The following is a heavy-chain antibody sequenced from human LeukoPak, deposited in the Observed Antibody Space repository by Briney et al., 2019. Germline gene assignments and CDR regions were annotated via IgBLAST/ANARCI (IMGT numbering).Heavy chain of an antibody. J-gene: IGHJ4*02. CDR2: FSASTST. CDR3: AKGGSSSWDYFDY. CDR1: GFTFSNYW. V-gene: IGHV3-23*01. D-gene: IGHD6-13*01. Sequence: PGGSLRLSCAASGFTFSNYWMNWVRQAPGKGLEWVSAFSASTSTYYADSVKGRFTISRDNSKNTLYLQMNSLRAEDTAVYYCAKGGSSSWDYFDYWGPGTLVTVSS.